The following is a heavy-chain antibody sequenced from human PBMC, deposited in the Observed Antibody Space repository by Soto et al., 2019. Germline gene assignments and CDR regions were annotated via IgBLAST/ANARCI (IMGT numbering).Heavy chain of an antibody. D-gene: IGHD3-22*01. CDR2: IYYSGST. CDR1: GGPVSSGIYY. CDR3: ARVGYNEGSDYLLKWFVP. V-gene: IGHV4-61*01. J-gene: IGHJ5*02. Sequence: SETLSLTCTVSGGPVSSGIYYWSWIRQPPGKGLELIGYIYYSGSTNYNPSLKRLVTISVDTSKNQFSLKLSSVTTADTAVYYCARVGYNEGSDYLLKWFVPWGQRNLVPVSS.